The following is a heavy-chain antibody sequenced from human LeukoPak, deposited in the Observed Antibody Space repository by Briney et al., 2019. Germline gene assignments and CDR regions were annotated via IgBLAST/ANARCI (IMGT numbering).Heavy chain of an antibody. CDR2: INHSGST. CDR1: GGSFSGYY. J-gene: IGHJ4*02. D-gene: IGHD4-17*01. Sequence: SETLSLTCAVYGGSFSGYYWSWFRQPPGKGLEWIGEINHSGSTNYNPSLKSRVTISVDTSKNQFSLKLSSVTAADTAVYYCARDVTRGYGDYVSFDYWGQGTLVTVSS. V-gene: IGHV4-34*01. CDR3: ARDVTRGYGDYVSFDY.